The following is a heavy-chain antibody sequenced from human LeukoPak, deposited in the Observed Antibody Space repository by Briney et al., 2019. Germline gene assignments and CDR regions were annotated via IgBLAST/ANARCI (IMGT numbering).Heavy chain of an antibody. CDR2: IKQDGSDK. CDR1: GFTFSSYW. CDR3: AREGYRNWFDP. J-gene: IGHJ5*02. V-gene: IGHV3-7*03. D-gene: IGHD5-12*01. Sequence: PGGSLRLSCEVSGFTFSSYWMNWVRQAPGKGLEWVANIKQDGSDKYYVDSVKGRFTISRDNAKNSLYLQMNSLRAEDTAVYYCAREGYRNWFDPWGQGTLVTVSS.